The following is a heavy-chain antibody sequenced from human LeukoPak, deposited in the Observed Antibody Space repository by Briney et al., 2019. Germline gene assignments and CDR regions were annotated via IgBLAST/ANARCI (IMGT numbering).Heavy chain of an antibody. CDR2: ISSSSATI. D-gene: IGHD6-19*01. V-gene: IGHV3-48*02. CDR3: TRDPGSGWPPGIDY. CDR1: GFTFSDYP. Sequence: GGSLRLSCAVSGFTFSDYPMNWVRQAPGKGLEWISYISSSSATIYYADSVKGRFTISRDNAKNSLYLQMNSLRDEDTAAYYCTRDPGSGWPPGIDYWGQGTLVTVSS. J-gene: IGHJ4*02.